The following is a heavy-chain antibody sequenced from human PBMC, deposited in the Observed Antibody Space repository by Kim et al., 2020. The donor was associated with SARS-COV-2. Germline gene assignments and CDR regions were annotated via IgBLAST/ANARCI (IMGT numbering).Heavy chain of an antibody. CDR2: ISSSSSYT. V-gene: IGHV3-11*06. CDR3: ARTDIKQGVVATPHSYYFDY. CDR1: GFTFSDYY. Sequence: GGSLRLSCAASGFTFSDYYMSWIRQAPGKGLEWVSYISSSSSYTNYADSVKGRFTISRDNAKNSLYLQMNSLRAEDTAVYYCARTDIKQGVVATPHSYYFDYWGQGTLVTVSS. D-gene: IGHD2-15*01. J-gene: IGHJ4*02.